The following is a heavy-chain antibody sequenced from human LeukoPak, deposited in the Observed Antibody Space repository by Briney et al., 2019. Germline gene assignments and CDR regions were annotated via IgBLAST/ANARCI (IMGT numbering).Heavy chain of an antibody. J-gene: IGHJ4*02. D-gene: IGHD1-1*01. CDR3: AKTFTGTYEIDY. CDR2: ISYDGSDR. V-gene: IGHV3-30*18. CDR1: GFIFSSYS. Sequence: GGSLRLSCAASGFIFSSYSMNWVRQAPGKGLEWVTVISYDGSDRYYADSVKGRFTVSRDNSNNTHYLHMNSLRAEDTAVYYCAKTFTGTYEIDYWGLGTLVTVSS.